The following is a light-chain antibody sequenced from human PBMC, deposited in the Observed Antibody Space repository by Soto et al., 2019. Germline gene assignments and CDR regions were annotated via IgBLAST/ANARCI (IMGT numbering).Light chain of an antibody. V-gene: IGKV3-11*01. Sequence: EIVLTQSPATLSLSPGERATLSCRASQSVSSYLAWYQQKPGQAPRLLIYDASNRATGIPARFSGSGSGTDFTFTISSLEPEDFAVYYCQQRRNWPPMYTFGQGTKLEIK. CDR3: QQRRNWPPMYT. CDR2: DAS. CDR1: QSVSSY. J-gene: IGKJ2*01.